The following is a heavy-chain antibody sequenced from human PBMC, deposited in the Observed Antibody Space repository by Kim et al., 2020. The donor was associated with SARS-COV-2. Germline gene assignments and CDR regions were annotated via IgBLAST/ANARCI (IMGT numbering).Heavy chain of an antibody. J-gene: IGHJ4*01. CDR3: ARKPTTSSWSYYFEY. CDR1: GFSFSNYA. V-gene: IGHV3-30*04. D-gene: IGHD6-13*01. Sequence: GGSLRLSCAASGFSFSNYAMFWVRQAPGKGLEWVALISYDGTNKDYADSVKGRFIISRDNSKSTLYLQMNSLRVADTAVYFCARKPTTSSWSYYFEYWGQGTLVTVSS. CDR2: ISYDGTNK.